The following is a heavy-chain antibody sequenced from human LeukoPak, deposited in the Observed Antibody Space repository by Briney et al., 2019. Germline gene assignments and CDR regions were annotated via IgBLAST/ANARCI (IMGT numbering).Heavy chain of an antibody. CDR2: ISSSSSYI. D-gene: IGHD1-26*01. J-gene: IGHJ4*02. CDR3: ARNIRVGATAFDY. V-gene: IGHV3-21*01. Sequence: GGSLRLSCAASGFTFSSYSMNWVRQAPGKGLEWVSSISSSSSYIYCADSVKGRFTISRDNAKNSLYLQMNSLRAEDTAVYYCARNIRVGATAFDYWGQGTLVTVSS. CDR1: GFTFSSYS.